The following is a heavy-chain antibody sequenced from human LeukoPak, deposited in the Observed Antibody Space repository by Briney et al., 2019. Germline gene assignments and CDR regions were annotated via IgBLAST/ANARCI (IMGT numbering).Heavy chain of an antibody. Sequence: SETLSLTCTVSGGSISSSSSYWGWIRQPPGKGLEWIGNVYYSGTTYYNPSLKSRVTISVATSKNQFSLKLSSVTAADTVVYYCARRGGSNYGHDYWGVGTLVTVSS. V-gene: IGHV4-39*01. J-gene: IGHJ4*02. D-gene: IGHD5-18*01. CDR3: ARRGGSNYGHDY. CDR1: GGSISSSSSY. CDR2: VYYSGTT.